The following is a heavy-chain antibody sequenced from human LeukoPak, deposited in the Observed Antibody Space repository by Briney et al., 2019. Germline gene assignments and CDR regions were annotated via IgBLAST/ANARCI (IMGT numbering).Heavy chain of an antibody. V-gene: IGHV3-33*06. Sequence: GRSLRLSCAASGFTFSSYGMHWVRQAPGKGLEWVAVILYDGSNKYYTDSVKGRFTISRDNSKNTLYLQMNSLRAEDTAVYYCAKDLSPYYYDSSGYYIPHDAFDIWGRGTMVTVSS. CDR3: AKDLSPYYYDSSGYYIPHDAFDI. CDR2: ILYDGSNK. CDR1: GFTFSSYG. D-gene: IGHD3-22*01. J-gene: IGHJ3*02.